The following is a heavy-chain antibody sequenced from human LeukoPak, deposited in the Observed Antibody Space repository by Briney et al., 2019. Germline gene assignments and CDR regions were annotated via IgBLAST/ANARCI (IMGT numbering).Heavy chain of an antibody. CDR2: VNPNSGGT. J-gene: IGHJ4*02. D-gene: IGHD3-22*01. CDR3: ANTYYYDSSGYDY. Sequence: ASVKVSCKASGYTFTGYYMHWVLQAPGQGLEWMGRVNPNSGGTNYAQKFQGRVTMTRDTSISTAYMELSRLRSDDTAVYYCANTYYYDSSGYDYWGQGTLVTVSS. V-gene: IGHV1-2*06. CDR1: GYTFTGYY.